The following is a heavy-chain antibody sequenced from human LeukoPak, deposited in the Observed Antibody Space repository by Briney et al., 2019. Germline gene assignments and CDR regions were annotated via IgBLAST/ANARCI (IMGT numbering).Heavy chain of an antibody. CDR2: IYHSGST. V-gene: IGHV4-38-2*02. CDR3: ARGEYSYGRGYYFDY. D-gene: IGHD5-18*01. CDR1: GYSISSGYY. J-gene: IGHJ4*02. Sequence: SETLSLTCTVSGYSISSGYYWGWIRQPPGKGLEWIGSIYHSGSTYYNPSLKSRVTISVDTSKNQFSLKLSSVTAADTAVYYCARGEYSYGRGYYFDYWGQGTLVTVSS.